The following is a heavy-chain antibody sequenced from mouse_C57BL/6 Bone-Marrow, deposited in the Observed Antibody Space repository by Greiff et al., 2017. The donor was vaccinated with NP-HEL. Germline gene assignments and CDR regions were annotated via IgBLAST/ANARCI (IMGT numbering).Heavy chain of an antibody. J-gene: IGHJ1*03. CDR2: IYPRSGNT. Sequence: LVESGAELARPGASVKLSCKASGYTFTSYGISWVKQRTGQGLEWIGEIYPRSGNTYYNEKFKGKATLTADKSSSTAYMELRSLTSEDSAVYFCGGLLTYYWYFDVWGTGTTVTVSS. V-gene: IGHV1-81*01. CDR1: GYTFTSYG. CDR3: GGLLTYYWYFDV. D-gene: IGHD3-3*01.